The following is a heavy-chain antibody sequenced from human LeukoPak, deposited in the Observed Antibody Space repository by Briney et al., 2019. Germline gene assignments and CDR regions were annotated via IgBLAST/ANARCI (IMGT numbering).Heavy chain of an antibody. Sequence: SETLSLTCTVSRGSISSYYWSWIRQPPGQGLEWIGYIYYSGSTNYNPSPKSRVAISVDTSKNQFSLNLSSVTAADTAVYYCAREGVSAATFGSWGQGTLVTVSS. D-gene: IGHD6-13*01. CDR3: AREGVSAATFGS. J-gene: IGHJ4*02. CDR1: RGSISSYY. CDR2: IYYSGST. V-gene: IGHV4-59*01.